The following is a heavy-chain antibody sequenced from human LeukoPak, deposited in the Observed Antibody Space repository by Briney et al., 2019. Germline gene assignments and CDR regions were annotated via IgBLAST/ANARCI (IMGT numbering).Heavy chain of an antibody. J-gene: IGHJ6*02. CDR1: GGSISSYY. D-gene: IGHD2-2*01. Sequence: PSETLSLTCTVSGGSISSYYWSWIRQPPGKGLEWIGYIYYSGSTNYNPSLKSRVTISVDTSKNQFSLKLSSVTAADTAVYYCARYKDQLARYYYYGMDVWGQGTTVTVSS. V-gene: IGHV4-59*08. CDR2: IYYSGST. CDR3: ARYKDQLARYYYYGMDV.